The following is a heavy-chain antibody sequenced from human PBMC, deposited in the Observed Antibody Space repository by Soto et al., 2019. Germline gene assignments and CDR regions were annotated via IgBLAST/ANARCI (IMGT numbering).Heavy chain of an antibody. CDR2: IAYDGNEK. CDR3: GKDVGDYVPYYYGVDV. J-gene: IGHJ6*02. CDR1: GFTFKTHA. D-gene: IGHD1-26*01. Sequence: PGGSLRLSCAAPGFTFKTHAMHWVRQAPGKGLEWMAVIAYDGNEKFYADSVKGRFTISRDNSKNALYLQINTLRNEDTAVYYCGKDVGDYVPYYYGVDVWGQGTTVTVSS. V-gene: IGHV3-30*18.